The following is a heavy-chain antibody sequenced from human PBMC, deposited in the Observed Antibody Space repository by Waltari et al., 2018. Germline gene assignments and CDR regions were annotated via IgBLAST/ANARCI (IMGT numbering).Heavy chain of an antibody. J-gene: IGHJ4*02. CDR2: IYYSGST. D-gene: IGHD3-3*01. Sequence: QLQPQESGPGLVKPSETLSLTCTVSGGSISSSSYYWGWIRQPPGKGLEWIGSIYYSGSTYYNPSLKSRVTISVDTSKNQFSLKLSSVTAADTAVYYCARTGRGALRAILNYWGQGTLVTVSS. V-gene: IGHV4-39*07. CDR3: ARTGRGALRAILNY. CDR1: GGSISSSSYY.